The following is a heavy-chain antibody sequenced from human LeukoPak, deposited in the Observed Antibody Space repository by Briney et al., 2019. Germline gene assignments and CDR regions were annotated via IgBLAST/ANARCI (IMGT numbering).Heavy chain of an antibody. V-gene: IGHV3-21*01. CDR3: ASAAAGTDYYYGMDV. CDR1: GFTFSSYS. Sequence: PGGSLRLSCAASGFTFSSYSMNWVRQAPGKGLEWVSSISSSSSYIYYADSVKGRFTISRDNAKNSLYLQMNSLRAEDTAVYYCASAAAGTDYYYGMDVWGQGTTVTVSS. J-gene: IGHJ6*02. D-gene: IGHD6-19*01. CDR2: ISSSSSYI.